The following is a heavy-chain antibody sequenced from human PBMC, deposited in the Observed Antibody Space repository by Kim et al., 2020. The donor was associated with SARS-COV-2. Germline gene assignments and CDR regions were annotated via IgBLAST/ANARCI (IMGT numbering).Heavy chain of an antibody. CDR3: ARVDVAEWLFDY. V-gene: IGHV3-11*05. J-gene: IGHJ4*02. CDR2: ISSSSSYT. CDR1: RFTFSDYY. D-gene: IGHD3-3*01. Sequence: GSLRPSCAASRFTFSDYYMSWIRQAPGKGLEWVSYISSSSSYTNYADSVKGRFTISRDNAKNSLYLQMNSLRAEDTAVYYCARVDVAEWLFDYWGQGTLVTVSS.